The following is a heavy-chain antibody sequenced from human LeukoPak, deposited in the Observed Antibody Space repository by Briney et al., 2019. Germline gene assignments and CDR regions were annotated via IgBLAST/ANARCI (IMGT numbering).Heavy chain of an antibody. D-gene: IGHD6-6*01. CDR1: GGTFSSYA. CDR2: IIPIFGTA. CDR3: AGPPTWYSSSSRDGGHPFDY. Sequence: GASVKVSCKASGGTFSSYAICWVRQAPGQGLEWMGGIIPIFGTANYAQKFQGRVTITADESTSTAYMELSSLRSEDTAVYYCAGPPTWYSSSSRDGGHPFDYWGQGTLVTVSS. V-gene: IGHV1-69*01. J-gene: IGHJ4*02.